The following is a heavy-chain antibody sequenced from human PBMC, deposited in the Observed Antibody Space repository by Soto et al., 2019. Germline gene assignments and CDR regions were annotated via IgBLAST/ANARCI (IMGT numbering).Heavy chain of an antibody. CDR2: IIPILGIA. J-gene: IGHJ4*02. D-gene: IGHD5-18*01. CDR3: ASVDTAMVFLF. V-gene: IGHV1-69*02. CDR1: GGTFSSYT. Sequence: GASVKVSCKASGGTFSSYTISWVRLAPGQGLEWMGRIIPILGIANYAQKFQGRVTITADKSTSTAYMELSSLRSEDTAVYYYASVDTAMVFLFWGQGTLVTVSS.